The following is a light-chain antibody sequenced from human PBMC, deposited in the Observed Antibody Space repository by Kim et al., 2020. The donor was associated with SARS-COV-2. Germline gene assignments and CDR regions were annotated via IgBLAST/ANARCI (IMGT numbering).Light chain of an antibody. J-gene: IGKJ1*01. V-gene: IGKV3-15*01. Sequence: EIVMTQSPATLSVSPGERATLSCRASQSVSSNLAWYQQKPGQAPRLLIYGASTRATGIPARFSGSGSGTEFTLTISSLQSGDFAVYYWQQYNNWWTFGQGTKVDIK. CDR2: GAS. CDR1: QSVSSN. CDR3: QQYNNWWT.